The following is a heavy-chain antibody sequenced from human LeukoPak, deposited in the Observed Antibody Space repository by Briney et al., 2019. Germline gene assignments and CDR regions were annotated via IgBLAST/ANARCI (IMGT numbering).Heavy chain of an antibody. CDR1: GFTFSSYS. CDR3: ARVFPTKYSSYYMDV. J-gene: IGHJ6*03. Sequence: PGGSLRLSCAASGFTFSSYSMNWVRQAPGKGLEWVSSISSSSSYIYYADSVKGRFTISRDNAKNSLYLQMNSLRAEDTAVYYCARVFPTKYSSYYMDVWGKGTTVTVSS. V-gene: IGHV3-21*01. D-gene: IGHD6-6*01. CDR2: ISSSSSYI.